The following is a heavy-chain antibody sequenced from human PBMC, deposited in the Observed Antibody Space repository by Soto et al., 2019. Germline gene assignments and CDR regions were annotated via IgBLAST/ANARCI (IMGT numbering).Heavy chain of an antibody. J-gene: IGHJ6*03. CDR3: AEGPYYYYYMDV. Sequence: GGSLRLSCAASGGPFSSYGMSWVRPAPGKGLEWVSAISGSGGSTYYADSVKGRFTISRDNSKNTLYLQMNSLRAEDTTVYYCAEGPYYYYYMDVWGKGTTVTVSS. CDR2: ISGSGGST. V-gene: IGHV3-23*01. CDR1: GGPFSSYG.